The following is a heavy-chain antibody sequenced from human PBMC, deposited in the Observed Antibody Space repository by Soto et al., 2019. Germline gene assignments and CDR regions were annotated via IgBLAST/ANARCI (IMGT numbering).Heavy chain of an antibody. Sequence: GGSLRLSCAASGFTFSSYGMHWVRQAPGKGLEWVAVISYDGSNKYYADSVKGRFTISRDNSKNTLYLQMNSLRAEDTAVYYCAKDLLGYCSSTSCYTHFDYWGQGTLVTVSS. CDR1: GFTFSSYG. J-gene: IGHJ4*02. D-gene: IGHD2-2*02. CDR2: ISYDGSNK. V-gene: IGHV3-30*18. CDR3: AKDLLGYCSSTSCYTHFDY.